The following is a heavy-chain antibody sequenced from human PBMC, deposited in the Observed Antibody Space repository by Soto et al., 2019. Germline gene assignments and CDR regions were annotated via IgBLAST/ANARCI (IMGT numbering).Heavy chain of an antibody. D-gene: IGHD6-13*01. J-gene: IGHJ4*02. CDR2: ISSSSSTI. CDR3: AKDSDSSSWYFPEKNAFDY. V-gene: IGHV3-48*01. CDR1: GFTFSPYS. Sequence: PGGSLRLSCAASGFTFSPYSMNWVRQAPGKGLEWVSYISSSSSTIYYADSVKGRFTISRDNAKNSLYLQMNSLRAEDTAVYYCAKDSDSSSWYFPEKNAFDYWGQGTLVTVSS.